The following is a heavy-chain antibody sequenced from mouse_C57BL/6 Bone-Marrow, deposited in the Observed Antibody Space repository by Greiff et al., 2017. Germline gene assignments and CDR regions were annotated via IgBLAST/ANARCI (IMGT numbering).Heavy chain of an antibody. CDR1: GFSLTSYG. J-gene: IGHJ4*01. Sequence: VQRVESGPGLVAPSQSLSITCTVSGFSLTSYGVHWVRQPPGKGLEWLVVIWSDGSTTYNSALKSRLSISKDNSKSQVFLKMNSLQTDDTAMYYCARPHYDYDEGYAMDYWGQGTSVTVSS. CDR3: ARPHYDYDEGYAMDY. D-gene: IGHD2-4*01. V-gene: IGHV2-6*03. CDR2: IWSDGST.